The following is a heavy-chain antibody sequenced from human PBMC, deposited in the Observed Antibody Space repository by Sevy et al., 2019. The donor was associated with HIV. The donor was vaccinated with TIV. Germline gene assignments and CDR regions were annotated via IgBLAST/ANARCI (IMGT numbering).Heavy chain of an antibody. V-gene: IGHV3-48*01. CDR2: ISSSSSTI. D-gene: IGHD3-3*01. CDR1: GFTFSSYS. Sequence: GGSLRLSCAASGFTFSSYSMNWVRQAPGKGLEWVSYISSSSSTIYYADSVKGRFTISRDNAKNSLYLQMNSLRAEDTAVYYCAREDVLRFLEWLSPWDYWGQRTLVTVSS. CDR3: AREDVLRFLEWLSPWDY. J-gene: IGHJ4*02.